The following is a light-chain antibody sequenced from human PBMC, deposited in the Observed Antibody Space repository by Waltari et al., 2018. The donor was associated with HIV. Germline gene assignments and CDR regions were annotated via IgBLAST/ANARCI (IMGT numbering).Light chain of an antibody. J-gene: IGLJ3*02. CDR3: AAWDDSLSAVV. V-gene: IGLV1-47*01. CDR1: SSNIGSKY. Sequence: QSVLTQPPSASGTPGQRVTISCSGSSSNIGSKYVYWFQQPPGTAPNLLMYRNNQRPSGFTDRVSGSKSGTSAALAISGRRAEDEADYYGAAWDDSLSAVVFGGGTKLTVL. CDR2: RNN.